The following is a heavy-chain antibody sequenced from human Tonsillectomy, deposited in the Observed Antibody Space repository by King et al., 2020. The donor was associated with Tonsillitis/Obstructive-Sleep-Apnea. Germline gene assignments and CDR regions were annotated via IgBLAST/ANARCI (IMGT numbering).Heavy chain of an antibody. V-gene: IGHV1-46*01. J-gene: IGHJ4*02. CDR1: GYTFTSYY. Sequence: VQLVESGAEVKKPGASVKVSCTTSGYTFTSYYMHWVRQAPGQGLEWMGIINPSDGGTHYAQKFQGRVTLTRDTSTSTVHMELSSLRSEDTAVYYCAREALAPAGTILDYWGQGTLVTVSS. CDR3: AREALAPAGTILDY. CDR2: INPSDGGT. D-gene: IGHD6-13*01.